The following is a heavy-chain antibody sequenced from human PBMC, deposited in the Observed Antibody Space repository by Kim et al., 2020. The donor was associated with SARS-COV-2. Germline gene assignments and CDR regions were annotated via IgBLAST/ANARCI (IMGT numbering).Heavy chain of an antibody. V-gene: IGHV1-69*01. CDR3: AREVRYYFDY. J-gene: IGHJ4*02. Sequence: TANYAQRFQGRATITADESTSTAYMELSSLRSEDTAVYYCAREVRYYFDYWGQGTLVTVSS. D-gene: IGHD3-10*01. CDR2: TA.